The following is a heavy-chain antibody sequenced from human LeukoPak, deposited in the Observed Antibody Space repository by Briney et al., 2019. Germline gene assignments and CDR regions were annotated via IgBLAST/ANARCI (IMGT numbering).Heavy chain of an antibody. CDR3: ARFSPRAMGNYLDF. J-gene: IGHJ4*02. Sequence: SETLSLTCNVSGGSISSDGYYWSWIRQPPGKGLEWIGYIYPRGSTYYNPSLKSRVILSLDKSANQFSLNLSSVTAADTAVYYCARFSPRAMGNYLDFWGQGTLVTVSS. CDR2: IYPRGST. D-gene: IGHD7-27*01. V-gene: IGHV4-30-2*01. CDR1: GGSISSDGYY.